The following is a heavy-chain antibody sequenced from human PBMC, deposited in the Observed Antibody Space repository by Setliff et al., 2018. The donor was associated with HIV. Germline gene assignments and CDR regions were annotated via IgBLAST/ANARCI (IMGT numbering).Heavy chain of an antibody. J-gene: IGHJ6*02. V-gene: IGHV1-69*13. CDR1: GGTFSSYA. Sequence: SVKVSCKASGGTFSSYAISWVRQAPGQGLEWMGGIIPVFRTANYAQKFQGRVTITADESTSTAYMELSSLRAEDTAVYYCARGSGYDKGAYHYYYGMDVWGQGTTVTVSS. CDR3: ARGSGYDKGAYHYYYGMDV. CDR2: IIPVFRTA. D-gene: IGHD5-12*01.